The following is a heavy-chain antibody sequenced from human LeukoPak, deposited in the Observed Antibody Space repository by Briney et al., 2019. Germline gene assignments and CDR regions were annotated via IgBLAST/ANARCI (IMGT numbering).Heavy chain of an antibody. Sequence: PGWSLRLSCAASGFTFSSYEMNWVRQAPGKGLEWVSYISSSGSTIYYADSVKGRFTISRDNAKNSLYLQMNSLRAEDTAVYYCARDPYGGMDVWGKGTTVTVSS. CDR3: ARDPYGGMDV. D-gene: IGHD2-21*01. CDR1: GFTFSSYE. V-gene: IGHV3-48*03. J-gene: IGHJ6*04. CDR2: ISSSGSTI.